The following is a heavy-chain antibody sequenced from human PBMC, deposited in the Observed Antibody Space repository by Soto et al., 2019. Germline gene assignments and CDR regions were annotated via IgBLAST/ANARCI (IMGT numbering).Heavy chain of an antibody. Sequence: SVKVSCKASGGTFSSYAISWVRQAPGQGLEWMGGIIPIFGTANYAQKFQGRVTITADESTSTAYMELSSLRSEDTAVYYCARWQQLVTQWFDPWGQGTLVTVSS. V-gene: IGHV1-69*13. CDR3: ARWQQLVTQWFDP. CDR2: IIPIFGTA. CDR1: GGTFSSYA. J-gene: IGHJ5*02. D-gene: IGHD6-13*01.